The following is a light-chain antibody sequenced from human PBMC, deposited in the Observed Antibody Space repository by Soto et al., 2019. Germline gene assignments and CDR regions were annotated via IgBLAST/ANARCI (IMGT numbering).Light chain of an antibody. V-gene: IGLV1-40*01. CDR2: GNS. CDR3: QSYDSSLSGVV. J-gene: IGLJ2*01. CDR1: SSNIGAGSD. Sequence: QLVLTQPPSVSGAPGQRVTISCTGSSSNIGAGSDVHWYQQLPGTAPKLLIYGNSNRPSGVPDRFSGSKSVTSASLAITGFQAEDEADYYCQSYDSSLSGVVFGGGPKLTV.